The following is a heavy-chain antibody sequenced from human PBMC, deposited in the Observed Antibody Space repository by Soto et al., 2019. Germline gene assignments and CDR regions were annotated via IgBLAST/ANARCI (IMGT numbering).Heavy chain of an antibody. V-gene: IGHV4-31*03. J-gene: IGHJ5*02. Sequence: QVQLQESGPGLVKPSQTLSLTCTVSGGSISSGGYYWSWIRQHPGKGLEWIGYIYYSGSTYYNPSLKSRVTISVDTSKNQFSLKLSSVTAADTAVYYCARESQGDNYGYIMPSVTTWGQGTLVTVSS. CDR1: GGSISSGGYY. CDR2: IYYSGST. D-gene: IGHD5-18*01. CDR3: ARESQGDNYGYIMPSVTT.